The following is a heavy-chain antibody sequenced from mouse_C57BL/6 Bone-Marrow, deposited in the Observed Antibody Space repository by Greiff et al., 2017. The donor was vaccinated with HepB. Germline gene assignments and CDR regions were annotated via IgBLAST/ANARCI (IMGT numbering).Heavy chain of an antibody. CDR2: ISYDGSN. D-gene: IGHD4-1*01. Sequence: EVQLQESGPGLVKPSQSLSLTCSVTGYSITSGYYWNWIRQFPGNKLEWMGYISYDGSNNYNPSLKNRISITRDTSKNQFVLKLNSVTTEDTATYYCARDDPNNYLDYRGQGTTLTVSS. V-gene: IGHV3-6*01. CDR1: GYSITSGYY. CDR3: ARDDPNNYLDY. J-gene: IGHJ2*01.